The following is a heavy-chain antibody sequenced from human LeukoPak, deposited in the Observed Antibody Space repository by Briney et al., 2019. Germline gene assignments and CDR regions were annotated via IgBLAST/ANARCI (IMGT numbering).Heavy chain of an antibody. Sequence: GESLKISCKGSGYSFTSYWIGWVRQMPGKGLEWMGIIYPGDSNTRYSPSFQGQVTISADKSICTAYLQWSSLKASDTAMYYCASQPVDDAFDIWGQGTMVTVSS. CDR1: GYSFTSYW. CDR3: ASQPVDDAFDI. V-gene: IGHV5-51*01. D-gene: IGHD5-12*01. CDR2: IYPGDSNT. J-gene: IGHJ3*02.